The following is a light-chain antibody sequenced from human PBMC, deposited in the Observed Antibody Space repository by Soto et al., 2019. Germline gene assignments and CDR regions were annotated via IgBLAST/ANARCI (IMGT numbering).Light chain of an antibody. Sequence: IVLTQSPGILSLLPWEIVSISFVASQSVSSTYLAWCQQKPGQAPRLLIYGASTRATGIPDRFSGTGSGTDFTLTISRLEPEDFAVYYCQHFGDSPITFGQGTRLEIK. J-gene: IGKJ5*01. CDR3: QHFGDSPIT. CDR1: QSVSSTY. V-gene: IGKV3-20*01. CDR2: GAS.